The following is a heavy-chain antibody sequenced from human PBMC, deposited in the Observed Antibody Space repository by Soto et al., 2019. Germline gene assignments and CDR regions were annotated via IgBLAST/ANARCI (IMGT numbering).Heavy chain of an antibody. CDR3: VLVLGRQDY. CDR2: MKPKSCYT. D-gene: IGHD1-26*01. CDR1: GYTFTTYD. V-gene: IGHV1-8*01. Sequence: QVQLVQSGAEVKKPGASVKVSCTAYGYTFTTYDINRVRQATGQRLEWVGWMKPKSCYTGFAQKFQGRVSMTRDTAINTAYMELRSLRSEDTAVYYCVLVLGRQDYWGKGPLVTVSS. J-gene: IGHJ4*02.